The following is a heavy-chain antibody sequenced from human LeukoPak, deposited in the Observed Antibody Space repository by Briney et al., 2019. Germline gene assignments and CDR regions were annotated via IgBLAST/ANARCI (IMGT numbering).Heavy chain of an antibody. J-gene: IGHJ3*01. CDR3: ARGGAGV. CDR2: IYYSGNF. Sequence: SETLSLTCAVSGGSITSGDYYWNWIRQSPGKGLEWVGCIYYSGNFYYNPSLKSRASISLDTSKNQFSLNVTSVTAADTAVYYCARGGAGVWGQGTMVTVSS. CDR1: GGSITSGDYY. V-gene: IGHV4-30-4*01. D-gene: IGHD3-10*01.